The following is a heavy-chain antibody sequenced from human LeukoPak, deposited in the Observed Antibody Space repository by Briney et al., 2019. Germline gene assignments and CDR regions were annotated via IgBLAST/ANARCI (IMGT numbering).Heavy chain of an antibody. J-gene: IGHJ3*02. CDR2: IYYSGST. D-gene: IGHD4-17*01. V-gene: IGHV4-31*03. CDR1: GGSISSGGYY. CDR3: ASADYEDAFDI. Sequence: PSETLSLTCTVSGGSISSGGYYWSWIRQHPGKGLEWIGYIYYSGSTYYNPSPKSRLTISVDTSKNQFSLKLSSVTAADTAVYYCASADYEDAFDIWGQGTMVTVSS.